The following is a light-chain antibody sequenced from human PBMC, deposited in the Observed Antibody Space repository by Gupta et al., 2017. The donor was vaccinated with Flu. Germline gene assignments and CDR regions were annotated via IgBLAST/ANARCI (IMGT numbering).Light chain of an antibody. CDR3: NSRDSSGNHLV. Sequence: CQGDSLRGYYATWYQQRLGQAPILVIYGKNNRPSGIPDRFSGSSSGNTASLTIAGAQAEDEADYYCNSRDSSGNHLVFGGGTKLTVL. V-gene: IGLV3-19*01. CDR1: SLRGYY. J-gene: IGLJ3*02. CDR2: GKN.